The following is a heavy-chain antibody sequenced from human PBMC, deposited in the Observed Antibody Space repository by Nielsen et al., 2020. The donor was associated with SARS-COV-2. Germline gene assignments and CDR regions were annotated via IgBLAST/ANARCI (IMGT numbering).Heavy chain of an antibody. CDR1: GFTFSSYG. Sequence: GESLKISCAASGFTFSSYGMHWVRQAPGKGLEWVAVISYDGSNKYYADSVKGRFTISRDNSKNTLYLQMNSLRAEDTAVYYCAKEGGYGGVYAAYYYYGMDVRGQGTTVTVSS. CDR2: ISYDGSNK. CDR3: AKEGGYGGVYAAYYYYGMDV. D-gene: IGHD4-23*01. J-gene: IGHJ6*02. V-gene: IGHV3-30*18.